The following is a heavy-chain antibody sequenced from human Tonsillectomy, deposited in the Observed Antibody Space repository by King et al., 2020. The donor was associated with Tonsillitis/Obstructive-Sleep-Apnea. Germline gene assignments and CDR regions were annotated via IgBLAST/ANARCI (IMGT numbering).Heavy chain of an antibody. Sequence: VQLQQWGAGLLKPSETLSLTCAVYGGSFSGYYWSWIRQPPGKGLEWIGEINHSGSTNYNPSLKSRVTISVDTSKNQFSLKLSSVTAADTAVYYCARGFSLGIKRYYYMDVWGKGTTVTVSS. CDR2: INHSGST. D-gene: IGHD7-27*01. CDR3: ARGFSLGIKRYYYMDV. J-gene: IGHJ6*03. CDR1: GGSFSGYY. V-gene: IGHV4-34*01.